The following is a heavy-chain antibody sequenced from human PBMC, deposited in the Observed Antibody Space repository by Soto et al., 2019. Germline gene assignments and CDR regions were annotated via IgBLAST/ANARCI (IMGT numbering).Heavy chain of an antibody. CDR3: ATSFGWYAIDY. CDR2: ISHSGTV. J-gene: IGHJ4*02. D-gene: IGHD6-19*01. V-gene: IGHV4-4*02. CDR1: GGPISSGYF. Sequence: QVLLQESGPGLVQPSGTLSLSCAVSGGPISSGYFWGWVRQPPGKGLEWLGDISHSGTVNYNPSLKNRVTISMDKSNSQFSLKLNSVTAADTAVYYCATSFGWYAIDYWGQGIGVIVSS.